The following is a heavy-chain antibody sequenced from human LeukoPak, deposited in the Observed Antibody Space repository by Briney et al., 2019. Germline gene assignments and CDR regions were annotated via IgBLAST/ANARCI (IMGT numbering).Heavy chain of an antibody. CDR3: AKDLQAIVVVPAPLWFDP. CDR1: GFTFSSYG. CDR2: IRYDGSNK. D-gene: IGHD2-2*01. V-gene: IGHV3-30*02. Sequence: PGGSLRLSCAASGFTFSSYGMHWVRQAPGKGLEWVAFIRYDGSNKYYADSVKGRFTISRDNSKNTLYLQMNSLRAEDTAVYYCAKDLQAIVVVPAPLWFDPWGQGTLVTVSS. J-gene: IGHJ5*02.